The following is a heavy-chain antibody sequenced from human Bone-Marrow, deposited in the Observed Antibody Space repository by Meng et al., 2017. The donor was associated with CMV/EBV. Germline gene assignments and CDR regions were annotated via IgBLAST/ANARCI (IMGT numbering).Heavy chain of an antibody. V-gene: IGHV3-11*04. CDR2: ISSSGSTI. CDR3: VRVSGTSSQYRPMDV. CDR1: GFTFSDYY. D-gene: IGHD3-10*01. Sequence: GESLKISCAASGFTFSDYYMSWIRQAPGKGLEWVSYISSSGSTIYYADSVKGRFTISRDNAKNSLYLQMNSLRAEDTAVYYCVRVSGTSSQYRPMDVWGQGTTVTVAS. J-gene: IGHJ6*02.